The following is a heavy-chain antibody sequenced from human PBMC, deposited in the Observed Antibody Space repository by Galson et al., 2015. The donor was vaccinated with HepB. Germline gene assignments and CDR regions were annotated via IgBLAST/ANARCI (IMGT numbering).Heavy chain of an antibody. CDR3: ARDRGGVYGMDV. J-gene: IGHJ6*02. D-gene: IGHD3-10*01. Sequence: QSGAEVKKPGESLKISCKGSGYTFTSYWIGWVRQMPGKGLEWMGIIYPGDSDIRYSPYFQGRVTISVDTSKNQLSLKLSSVTAADTAVYYCARDRGGVYGMDVWGQGTTVTVSS. CDR1: GYTFTSYW. CDR2: IYPGDSDI. V-gene: IGHV5-51*03.